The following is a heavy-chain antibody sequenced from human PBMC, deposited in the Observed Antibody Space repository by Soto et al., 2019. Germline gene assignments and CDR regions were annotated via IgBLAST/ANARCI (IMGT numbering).Heavy chain of an antibody. CDR3: AHGVVAYYYYGMDV. CDR2: ISYDGSNK. J-gene: IGHJ6*02. D-gene: IGHD2-15*01. CDR1: GFTFSSYS. V-gene: IGHV3-30-3*01. Sequence: GGSLRLSCAASGFTFSSYSMHWVRQAPGKGLEWVAVISYDGSNKYYADSVKGRFTISRDNSKNTLYLQMNSLRAEDTAVYYCAHGVVAYYYYGMDVWGQGTTVTVSS.